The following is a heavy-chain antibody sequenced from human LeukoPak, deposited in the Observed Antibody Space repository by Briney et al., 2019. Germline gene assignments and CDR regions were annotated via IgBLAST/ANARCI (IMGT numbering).Heavy chain of an antibody. V-gene: IGHV3-23*01. CDR3: AKGLGSGSFLFDY. Sequence: GGSLRLSCAASGFTFSSYAMSWVRQAPGKGLEWVSATSGSGGSTYYADSVKGRFTISRDNSKNTLYLQMNSLRAEDTAVYYCAKGLGSGSFLFDYWGQGTLVTVSS. J-gene: IGHJ4*02. CDR2: TSGSGGST. CDR1: GFTFSSYA. D-gene: IGHD3-10*02.